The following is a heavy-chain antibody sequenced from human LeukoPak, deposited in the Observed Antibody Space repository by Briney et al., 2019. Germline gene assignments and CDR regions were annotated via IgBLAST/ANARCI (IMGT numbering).Heavy chain of an antibody. D-gene: IGHD6-25*01. CDR3: ARVSAALGTRYMDV. CDR1: GYTFIDSY. Sequence: ASVKVSCEASGYTFIDSYIHWVRQAPGQGLEWMGWVNPKSGRTNYAQQFQGRVTMTRDTSINTVYMEMSGPRSDDTAVFYCARVSAALGTRYMDVWGNGTTVIVSS. CDR2: VNPKSGRT. V-gene: IGHV1-2*02. J-gene: IGHJ6*03.